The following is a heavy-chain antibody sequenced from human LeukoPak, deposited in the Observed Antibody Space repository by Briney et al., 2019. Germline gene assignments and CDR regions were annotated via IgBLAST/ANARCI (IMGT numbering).Heavy chain of an antibody. CDR2: ISGSSSHT. CDR1: GFTFSVYG. J-gene: IGHJ4*02. V-gene: IGHV3-23*01. Sequence: PGGSLRLSCAASGFTFSVYGMSWVRQAPGKGLEWVSGISGSSSHTKDADFVRGRFTICSDNSRNTLFLQLNSLTAEDTAVYYCAKEHDYTNAAPEWGFDSWGQGSLVIVSS. CDR3: AKEHDYTNAAPEWGFDS. D-gene: IGHD2-2*02.